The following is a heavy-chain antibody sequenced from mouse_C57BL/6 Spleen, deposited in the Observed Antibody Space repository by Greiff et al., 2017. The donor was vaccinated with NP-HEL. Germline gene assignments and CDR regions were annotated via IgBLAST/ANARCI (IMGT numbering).Heavy chain of an antibody. CDR2: ISDGGSYT. CDR3: AREDGNYESWYFDV. J-gene: IGHJ1*03. V-gene: IGHV5-4*01. CDR1: GFTFSSYA. Sequence: EVKLMESGGGLVKPGGSLKLSCAASGFTFSSYAMSWVRQTPEKRLEWVATISDGGSYTYYPDNVKGRFTISRDNAKNNLYLQMSHLKSEDTAMYYCAREDGNYESWYFDVWGTGTTVTVSS. D-gene: IGHD2-1*01.